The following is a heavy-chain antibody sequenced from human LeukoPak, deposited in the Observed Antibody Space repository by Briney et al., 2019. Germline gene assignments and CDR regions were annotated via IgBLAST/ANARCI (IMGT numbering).Heavy chain of an antibody. Sequence: GGSLRLSCAASGFTFTSYGISWVRQAPGQGLEWMGWISAYNGNTNYAQKLQGRVTMTTDTSTSTAYMELRSLRSDDTAVYYCARDGHDSSGYYGYWGQGALVTVSS. V-gene: IGHV1-18*01. CDR2: ISAYNGNT. CDR3: ARDGHDSSGYYGY. CDR1: GFTFTSYG. D-gene: IGHD3-22*01. J-gene: IGHJ4*02.